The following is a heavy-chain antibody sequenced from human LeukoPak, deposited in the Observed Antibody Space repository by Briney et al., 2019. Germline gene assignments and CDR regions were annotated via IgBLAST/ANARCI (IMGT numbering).Heavy chain of an antibody. CDR3: ARAGGYSYALALNCFDL. CDR2: IYDSGRT. V-gene: IGHV4-39*07. D-gene: IGHD5-18*01. J-gene: IGHJ5*02. CDR1: GGSISSSSYY. Sequence: SETLSLTCTVSGGSISSSSYYWGWIRQPPGKGLEWIGSIYDSGRTYYNSSLKSLITITVDMSNNQFSLKLSSVTAADTAVYYGARAGGYSYALALNCFDLWGKGTLVTVSS.